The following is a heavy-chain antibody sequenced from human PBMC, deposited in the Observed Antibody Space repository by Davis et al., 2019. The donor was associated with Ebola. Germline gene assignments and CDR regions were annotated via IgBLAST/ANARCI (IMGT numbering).Heavy chain of an antibody. Sequence: ASVKVSCKASGYTFTSYGISWVRQAPGQGLEWMGWISAYNGNTNYAQKLQGRVTMTTDTSTSTAYMELRSLRSEDTAVYYCARDSREMITFGGVENWGQGTLVTVSS. J-gene: IGHJ4*02. V-gene: IGHV1-18*01. CDR1: GYTFTSYG. CDR3: ARDSREMITFGGVEN. D-gene: IGHD3-16*01. CDR2: ISAYNGNT.